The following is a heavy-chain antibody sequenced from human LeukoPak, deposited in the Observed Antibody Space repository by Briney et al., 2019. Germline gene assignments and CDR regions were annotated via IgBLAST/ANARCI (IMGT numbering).Heavy chain of an antibody. J-gene: IGHJ6*02. V-gene: IGHV1-2*04. Sequence: GASVKVSCKASGYTFTGYYMHWVRQAPGQGLEWMGWINPNSGGTNYAQKFQGWVTMTRDTSISTAYMELSRVRSDDTAVYYCARSGGSPYDSSGYYYGVYYYYYGMDVWGQGTTVTVSS. CDR3: ARSGGSPYDSSGYYYGVYYYYYGMDV. D-gene: IGHD3-22*01. CDR1: GYTFTGYY. CDR2: INPNSGGT.